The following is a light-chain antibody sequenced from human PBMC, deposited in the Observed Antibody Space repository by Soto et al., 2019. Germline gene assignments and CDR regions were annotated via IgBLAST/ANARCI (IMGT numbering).Light chain of an antibody. CDR2: RNN. CDR1: SPNIGSNF. V-gene: IGLV1-47*01. J-gene: IGLJ3*02. CDR3: AAWDDSLKSVM. Sequence: QSVLTQPPSASGTPGQRVAISCSGSSPNIGSNFAYWYQHFPGTAPKLLILRNNQRPSGVPDRFSASKSGTSASLSISGLRPEDEADYYCAAWDDSLKSVMFGGGTQLTVL.